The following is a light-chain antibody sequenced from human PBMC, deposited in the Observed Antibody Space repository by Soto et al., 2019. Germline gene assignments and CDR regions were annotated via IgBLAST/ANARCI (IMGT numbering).Light chain of an antibody. CDR1: QSISSW. V-gene: IGKV1-5*03. J-gene: IGKJ2*01. CDR3: QQYSQWPLYT. CDR2: KAS. Sequence: DIQMTQSPSTLSASVGDRVTITCRASQSISSWLAWYQQKPGKAPKLLIYKASTLKSGVPSRFSGSGSGTEFTLTISSLQSEDFALYYCQQYSQWPLYTFGQGTKVDI.